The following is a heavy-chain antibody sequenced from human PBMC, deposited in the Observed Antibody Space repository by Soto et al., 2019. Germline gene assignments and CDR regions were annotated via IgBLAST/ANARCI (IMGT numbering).Heavy chain of an antibody. CDR3: AAPKYYDILTGYPRSYYYYGMDV. CDR2: IVVGSGNT. V-gene: IGHV1-58*01. CDR1: GFTFTSSA. D-gene: IGHD3-9*01. Sequence: SVKVSCKASGFTFTSSAVQWVRQARGQRLEWIGWIVVGSGNTNYAQKFQERVTITRDMSTSTAYMELSSLRSEDTAVYYCAAPKYYDILTGYPRSYYYYGMDVRAQRTTVTVSS. J-gene: IGHJ6*02.